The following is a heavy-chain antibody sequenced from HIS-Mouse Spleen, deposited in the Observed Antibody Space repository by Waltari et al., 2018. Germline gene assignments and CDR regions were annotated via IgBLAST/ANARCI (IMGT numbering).Heavy chain of an antibody. CDR1: GFSLSTSGVG. CDR2: IYWNDDK. Sequence: QITLKESGPTLVKPTQTLTLTCTFSGFSLSTSGVGVGWIRQPPGKALEWLALIYWNDDKRYSPSLKSRLTITKDTSKNQVVLTMTNMDPVDTATYYCAHRQDDFWSGYHWGYFDYWGQGTLVTVSS. D-gene: IGHD3-3*01. CDR3: AHRQDDFWSGYHWGYFDY. J-gene: IGHJ4*02. V-gene: IGHV2-5*01.